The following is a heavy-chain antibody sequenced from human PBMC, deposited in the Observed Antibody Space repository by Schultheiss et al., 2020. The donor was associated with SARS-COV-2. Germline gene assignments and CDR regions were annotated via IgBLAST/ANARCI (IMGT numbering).Heavy chain of an antibody. CDR2: ISSNGGST. V-gene: IGHV3-64*04. CDR3: VRGSYGSTVTTTSYYWYFNL. J-gene: IGHJ2*01. D-gene: IGHD4-17*01. Sequence: GGSLRLSCAASGFTFSSYAMHWVRQAPGKGLEYVSAISSNGGSTYYADSVKGRFTISRDNSKNTQYLQMNSLRAEDTAVYYCVRGSYGSTVTTTSYYWYFNLWGRGTLVTSPQ. CDR1: GFTFSSYA.